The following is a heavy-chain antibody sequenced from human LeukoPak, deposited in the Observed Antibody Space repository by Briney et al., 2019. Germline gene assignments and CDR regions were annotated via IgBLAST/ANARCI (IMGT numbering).Heavy chain of an antibody. CDR2: ISGSGGST. Sequence: PGGSLRLSCAASGFTFSSYAMSWVRQAPGKGLEWVSAISGSGGSTYYADSVKGRFTISRDNSKNTLYLQMNSLRAKDTAVYYCANGGGAATGRSVPWFDPWGQGTLVTVSS. J-gene: IGHJ5*02. CDR3: ANGGGAATGRSVPWFDP. CDR1: GFTFSSYA. V-gene: IGHV3-23*01. D-gene: IGHD3-16*01.